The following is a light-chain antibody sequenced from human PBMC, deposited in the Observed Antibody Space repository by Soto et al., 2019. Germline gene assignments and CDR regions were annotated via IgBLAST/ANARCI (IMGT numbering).Light chain of an antibody. CDR1: HNVATNY. Sequence: EIVLTQFPGTLSLSPGDRATLSCRASHNVATNYLAWYQQRPGQAPRLLIYGASNRANGIPDRFSGTGSGTDFSLTISRLEPEDFAVYFCQQYGTSPLTFGGGTKVESK. J-gene: IGKJ4*01. CDR2: GAS. CDR3: QQYGTSPLT. V-gene: IGKV3-20*01.